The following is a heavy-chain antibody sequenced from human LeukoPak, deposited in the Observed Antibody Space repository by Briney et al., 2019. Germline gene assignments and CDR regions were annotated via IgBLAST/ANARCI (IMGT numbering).Heavy chain of an antibody. V-gene: IGHV3-74*01. CDR1: GFSFSTQR. CDR3: VSFYETY. D-gene: IGHD2/OR15-2a*01. Sequence: GGSLRLSCAASGFSFSTQRMHWVRQAPGKGLVWVSYINIDERITGYADSVKGRFTISKDNAKNTVYLQMNSLRAEDTAVYYCVSFYETYWGRGTLVTVSS. CDR2: INIDERIT. J-gene: IGHJ4*02.